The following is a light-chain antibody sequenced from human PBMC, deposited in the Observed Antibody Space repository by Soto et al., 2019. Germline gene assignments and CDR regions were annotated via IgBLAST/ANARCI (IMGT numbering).Light chain of an antibody. CDR2: GAS. Sequence: EIVLTQSPGTLSLSPGERATLSCRASQSVRSSYLAWYQQKPGQAPRLLIYGASSRATGIPDRFSGSGSGTDFTLTISRLEPEDLAVYYCQQYGDSPTFGGGTKVGLK. CDR1: QSVRSSY. V-gene: IGKV3-20*01. J-gene: IGKJ4*01. CDR3: QQYGDSPT.